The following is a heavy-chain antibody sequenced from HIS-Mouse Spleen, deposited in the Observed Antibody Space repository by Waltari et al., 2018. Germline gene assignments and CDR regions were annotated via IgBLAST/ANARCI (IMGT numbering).Heavy chain of an antibody. CDR1: GGSISSSSYY. CDR2: IYYSAST. V-gene: IGHV4-39*07. Sequence: QLQLQESGPGLVKPSETLSLTCTVSGGSISSSSYYWGWIRQPPGKGLEWIGSIYYSASTYSNPSLKSRVTISVDTSKNQFSLKRSSVTAADTAVYYCAREIPYSSSWYDWYFDLWGRGTLVTVSS. J-gene: IGHJ2*01. CDR3: AREIPYSSSWYDWYFDL. D-gene: IGHD6-13*01.